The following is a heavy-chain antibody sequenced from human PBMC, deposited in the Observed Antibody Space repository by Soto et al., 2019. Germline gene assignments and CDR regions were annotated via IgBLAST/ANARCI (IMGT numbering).Heavy chain of an antibody. D-gene: IGHD6-19*01. J-gene: IGHJ3*02. CDR2: IGGSGDRT. Sequence: EVQLLESGGGLVQPGGSLRLSCAASGFTFSIYAMNWVRQAPGKGLEWVSTIGGSGDRTYYADSVKGRFTISRDNSKNPLDMQMNSLRAEDTAVYYCAKRSGQNGWGAFDIWGQGTMVTVSS. V-gene: IGHV3-23*01. CDR3: AKRSGQNGWGAFDI. CDR1: GFTFSIYA.